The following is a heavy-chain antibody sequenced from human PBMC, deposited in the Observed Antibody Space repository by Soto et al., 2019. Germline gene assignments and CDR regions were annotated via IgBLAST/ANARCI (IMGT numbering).Heavy chain of an antibody. CDR1: GGSISSGGYS. Sequence: ASETLSLTCAVSGGSISSGGYSWSWLRQPPEKSQEWIGYIYHSGSTNYNPSLKSRVTISVDTSKIHFSLKLTSVTAADTAVYYCARDKITGLFDYWGQGTLVTVSS. J-gene: IGHJ4*02. D-gene: IGHD2-8*02. CDR3: ARDKITGLFDY. V-gene: IGHV4-30-2*01. CDR2: IYHSGST.